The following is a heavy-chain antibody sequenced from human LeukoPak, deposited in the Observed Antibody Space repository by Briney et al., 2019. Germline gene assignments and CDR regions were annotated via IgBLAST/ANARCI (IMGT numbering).Heavy chain of an antibody. D-gene: IGHD2-15*01. V-gene: IGHV1-69*04. Sequence: SVKVSCKASGDTLNNYAISWLRQAPGQGLGWMGRILPFVGTATYAQNFQGRVTITADRPTSTANIELSSLTFDDTAVYYCARVACSDGRCYFDSWGQGSLITVSS. CDR2: ILPFVGTA. J-gene: IGHJ4*03. CDR1: GDTLNNYA. CDR3: ARVACSDGRCYFDS.